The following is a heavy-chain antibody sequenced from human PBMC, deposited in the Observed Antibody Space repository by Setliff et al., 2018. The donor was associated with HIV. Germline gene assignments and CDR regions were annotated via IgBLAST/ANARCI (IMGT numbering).Heavy chain of an antibody. J-gene: IGHJ4*02. CDR1: GYTFTQSHD. CDR2: INLVTGKT. Sequence: GASVKVSCKTSGYTFTQSHDLHWVRQVPGQGPEWMGWINLVTGKTAYLQKFQGRVIIARDTSASTAFMEMSSLRSEGTAVYFCANGGSGGQFDHWGQGTLVTVSS. CDR3: ANGGSGGQFDH. D-gene: IGHD3-16*01. V-gene: IGHV1-3*01.